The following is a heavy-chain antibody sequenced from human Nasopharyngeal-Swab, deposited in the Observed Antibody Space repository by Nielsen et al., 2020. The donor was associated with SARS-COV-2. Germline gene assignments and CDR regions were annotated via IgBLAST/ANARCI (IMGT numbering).Heavy chain of an antibody. CDR2: ISGSGGST. J-gene: IGHJ5*02. CDR3: AKGGGIAVAGWFDP. V-gene: IGHV3-23*01. D-gene: IGHD6-19*01. CDR1: GFTFSSYA. Sequence: GESLKISCAASGFTFSSYAMSWARQAPGRGLEWVSAISGSGGSTYYADSVKGRFTISRDNSKNTLDLQMNSLRAEDTAVYYCAKGGGIAVAGWFDPWGQGTLVTVSS.